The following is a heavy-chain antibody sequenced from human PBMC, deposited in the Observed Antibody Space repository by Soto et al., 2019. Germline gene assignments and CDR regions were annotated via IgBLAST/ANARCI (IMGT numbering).Heavy chain of an antibody. CDR2: IYHSGST. J-gene: IGHJ6*02. D-gene: IGHD2-15*01. V-gene: IGHV4-38-2*01. CDR3: ARALYCSGGSCSPLRGMDV. Sequence: KPSETLSLTCAVSGYSISSGYYWGWIRQPPGKGLEWIGTIYHSGSTYYNPSLKSRVTISVDTSKNQFSLKLSSVTAADTAVYYCARALYCSGGSCSPLRGMDVWGQGTTVTVSS. CDR1: GYSISSGYY.